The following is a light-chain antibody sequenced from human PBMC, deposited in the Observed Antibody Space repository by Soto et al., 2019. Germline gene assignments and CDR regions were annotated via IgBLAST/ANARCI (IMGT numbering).Light chain of an antibody. CDR3: QQYYTYWHM. V-gene: IGKV1-5*01. CDR1: QSISDY. J-gene: IGKJ1*01. Sequence: DIQMTQSPSTLPASEGDRVIITCRASQSISDYLAWYQQKPGKAPKLLIYDASNLESGVPSTFSGSGSGTEFTLTISSLQPDDFATYYCQQYYTYWHMFGQGTKVDIK. CDR2: DAS.